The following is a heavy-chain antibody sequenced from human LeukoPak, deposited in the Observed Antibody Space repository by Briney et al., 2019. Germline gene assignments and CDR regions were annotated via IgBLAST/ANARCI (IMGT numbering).Heavy chain of an antibody. CDR1: GGSISSYY. CDR2: MYYSGST. Sequence: SSETLSLTCTVSGGSISSYYWSWIRQTPGKGLEWIGYMYYSGSTNYNPSLKSRVTISVDTSKNQFSLKLSSVTAADTAVYYCARVTGGRYCSTTSCYMRGWFDPWGQGTLVTVSS. D-gene: IGHD2-2*02. CDR3: ARVTGGRYCSTTSCYMRGWFDP. J-gene: IGHJ5*02. V-gene: IGHV4-59*01.